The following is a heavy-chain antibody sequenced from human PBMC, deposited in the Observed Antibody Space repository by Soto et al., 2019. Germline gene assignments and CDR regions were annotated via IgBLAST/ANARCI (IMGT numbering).Heavy chain of an antibody. CDR2: IIPILGIA. V-gene: IGHV1-69*04. D-gene: IGHD2-2*01. CDR3: ARDDPNCSSTSCYRDAFDI. Sequence: SVKVSCKASGGTFSSYTISWVRQAPGQGLEWMGRIIPILGIANYAQKFQGRVTITADKSTSTAYMELSSLRSEDTAVYYCARDDPNCSSTSCYRDAFDIWGQGTMVTVS. CDR1: GGTFSSYT. J-gene: IGHJ3*02.